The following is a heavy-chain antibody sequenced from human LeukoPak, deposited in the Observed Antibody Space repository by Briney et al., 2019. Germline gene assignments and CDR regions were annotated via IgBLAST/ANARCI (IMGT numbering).Heavy chain of an antibody. CDR1: GGSISSGSYY. D-gene: IGHD6-19*01. CDR2: IYTSGST. CDR3: ARDPGGGWYYFDY. V-gene: IGHV4-61*02. J-gene: IGHJ4*02. Sequence: PSETLSLTCTVSGGSISSGSYYWSWIRQPAGKGLEWIGRIYTSGSTNYNPSLKSRFTISVDTSKNQFSLKLSSVTAADTAVYCCARDPGGGWYYFDYWGQGTLVTVSS.